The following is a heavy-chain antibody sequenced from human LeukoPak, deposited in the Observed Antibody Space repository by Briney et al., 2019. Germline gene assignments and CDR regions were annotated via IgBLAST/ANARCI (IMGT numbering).Heavy chain of an antibody. J-gene: IGHJ4*02. CDR2: IDYGGST. CDR1: GYSISNNNW. CDR3: ARFNSTYYYYDY. V-gene: IGHV4-28*06. D-gene: IGHD2/OR15-2a*01. Sequence: SETLSLTCGVSGYSISNNNWWGWIRQPPGKGLEWIGYIDYGGSTNYNPSLKSRATVSVDTSRNQFSLKLTSVTASDTAVYYCARFNSTYYYYDYWGQGTLVTVSS.